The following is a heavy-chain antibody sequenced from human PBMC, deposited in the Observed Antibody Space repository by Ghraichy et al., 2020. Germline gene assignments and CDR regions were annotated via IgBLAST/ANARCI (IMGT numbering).Heavy chain of an antibody. CDR3: ARADSRGLRYYYGLEV. J-gene: IGHJ6*02. D-gene: IGHD2-21*02. Sequence: SETLSLTCTLSGASVSSGSYYWSWIRQPPGKGLEWIGYLYNSGRTNYNPSLMSRVTISVDTSKNHFSLTLRSVTAADTGVYYCARADSRGLRYYYGLEVWGQGTAVTVSS. V-gene: IGHV4-61*03. CDR2: LYNSGRT. CDR1: GASVSSGSYY.